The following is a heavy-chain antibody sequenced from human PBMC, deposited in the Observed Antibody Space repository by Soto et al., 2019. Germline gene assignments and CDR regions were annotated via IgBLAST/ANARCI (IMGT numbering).Heavy chain of an antibody. Sequence: SETLSLTCAVYGGSFSGYYWSWIRQPPGKGLEWIGEINHSGSTNYNPSLKSRVTISVDTSKNQFSLTLSSVTAADTATYYCARGGISHWAYFYYMDVWDRGTTVTAP. CDR3: ARGGISHWAYFYYMDV. D-gene: IGHD2-21*01. CDR2: INHSGST. V-gene: IGHV4-34*01. CDR1: GGSFSGYY. J-gene: IGHJ6*03.